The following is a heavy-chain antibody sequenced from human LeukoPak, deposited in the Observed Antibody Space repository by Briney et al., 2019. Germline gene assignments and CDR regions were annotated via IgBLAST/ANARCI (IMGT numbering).Heavy chain of an antibody. CDR2: XXXXXXYI. J-gene: IGHJ4*02. CDR3: ARVKDYDFWSGYYTEHAYFDY. Sequence: GGSLRLSCAASGXXXSXYXXXWXRXXXXXXXXXXXSXXXXXXYIYYADSVKGRFTISRDNAKNSLYLQMNSLRAEDTAVYYCARVKDYDFWSGYYTEHAYFDYWGQGTLVTVSS. V-gene: IGHV3-21*01. D-gene: IGHD3-3*01. CDR1: GXXXSXYX.